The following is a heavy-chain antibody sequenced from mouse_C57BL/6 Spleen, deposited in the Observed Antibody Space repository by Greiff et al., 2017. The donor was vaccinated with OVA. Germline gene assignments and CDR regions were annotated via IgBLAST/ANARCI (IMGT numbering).Heavy chain of an antibody. V-gene: IGHV1-61*01. CDR1: GYTFTSYW. CDR2: IYPSDSET. CDR3: ARECYYGYIYYAMDY. Sequence: QVQLQQPGAELVRPGSSVKLSCKASGYTFTSYWMDWVKQRPGQGLEWIGNIYPSDSETHYNQKFKDKATLTVDKSSSTAYMQLSSLTSEDSAVYYCARECYYGYIYYAMDYWGQGTSVTVS. D-gene: IGHD2-2*01. J-gene: IGHJ4*01.